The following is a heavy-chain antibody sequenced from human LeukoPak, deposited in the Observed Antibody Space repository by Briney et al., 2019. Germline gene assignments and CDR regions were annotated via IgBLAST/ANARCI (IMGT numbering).Heavy chain of an antibody. V-gene: IGHV3-9*01. CDR1: GFTFDDYA. CDR3: AKWGDYDVLTGYYVSDY. D-gene: IGHD3-9*01. Sequence: GRSLRLSCAASGFTFDDYAMHWVRQAPGKGLEWVSGISWNSGSIGYADSVKGRFTISRDNAKNSLYLQMNSLRAEDTAVYYCAKWGDYDVLTGYYVSDYWGQGTLVTVSS. J-gene: IGHJ4*02. CDR2: ISWNSGSI.